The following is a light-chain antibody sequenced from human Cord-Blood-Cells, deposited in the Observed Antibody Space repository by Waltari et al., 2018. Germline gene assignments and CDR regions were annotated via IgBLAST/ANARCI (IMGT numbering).Light chain of an antibody. CDR3: QQRSNWPLT. CDR1: QSVSSY. J-gene: IGKJ4*01. V-gene: IGKV3-11*01. Sequence: EIVLTQSPAPLSSSPGERANLSCTASQSVSSYLACYQQTPDQAPRLLIYDASNRATGIPARFSGSGSGTDFTLTISSLEPEDFAFYYCQQRSNWPLTFGGGTKVEIK. CDR2: DAS.